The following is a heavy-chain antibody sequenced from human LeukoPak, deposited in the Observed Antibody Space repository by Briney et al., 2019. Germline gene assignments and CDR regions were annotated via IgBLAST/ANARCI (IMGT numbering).Heavy chain of an antibody. V-gene: IGHV3-30*02. D-gene: IGHD3-22*01. CDR1: GFTFSSYG. CDR3: AKGSGFLDY. Sequence: GGSLRLSCAASGFTFSSYGMQWVRQAPGKGLEWVAVIWYDGSNKYYADSVKGRFTISRDNSKNTLYLQMNSLRAEDTAVYYCAKGSGFLDYWGQGTLVTVSS. J-gene: IGHJ4*02. CDR2: IWYDGSNK.